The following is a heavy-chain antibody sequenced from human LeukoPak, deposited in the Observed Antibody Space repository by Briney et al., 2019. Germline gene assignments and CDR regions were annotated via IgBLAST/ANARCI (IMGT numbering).Heavy chain of an antibody. Sequence: SETLSLTCAVYGGSFSGYYWIWVRQPPGKGLEWTGEINHTGSTNYNPSLKSRVTISVDTSRNQFSLKLSSVTAVDTAVYYCARGRSHPGAFVIWGQGTMVTVSS. J-gene: IGHJ3*02. D-gene: IGHD3-10*01. CDR1: GGSFSGYY. CDR2: INHTGST. V-gene: IGHV4-34*01. CDR3: ARGRSHPGAFVI.